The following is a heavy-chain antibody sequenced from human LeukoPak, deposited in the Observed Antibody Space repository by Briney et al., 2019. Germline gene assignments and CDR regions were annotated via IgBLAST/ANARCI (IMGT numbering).Heavy chain of an antibody. D-gene: IGHD2-15*01. CDR1: GFTFSSYS. J-gene: IGHJ4*02. Sequence: GGSLRLSCAASGFTFSSYSMNWVRQAPGKGLEWVSSISSSSSYIYYADSVKGRFTISRHNAKNSLYLRMNSLRAEDTAVYYCARDSRPYCSGGSCSLFDYWGQGTLVTVSS. V-gene: IGHV3-21*01. CDR2: ISSSSSYI. CDR3: ARDSRPYCSGGSCSLFDY.